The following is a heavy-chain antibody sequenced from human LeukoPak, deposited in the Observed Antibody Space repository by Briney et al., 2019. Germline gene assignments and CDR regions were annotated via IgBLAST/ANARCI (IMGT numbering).Heavy chain of an antibody. J-gene: IGHJ4*02. CDR3: ASYSSLSLQPQY. Sequence: PSETLSLTCTVSNGSISSYYWSWIRQPPGKGLEWIGYVYYSGSTNYNPTLKSRVTISVDTSKNQFTLKLSSVTAADTAVYYCASYSSLSLQPQYWGQGALVTVCS. D-gene: IGHD2-15*01. CDR2: VYYSGST. V-gene: IGHV4-59*01. CDR1: NGSISSYY.